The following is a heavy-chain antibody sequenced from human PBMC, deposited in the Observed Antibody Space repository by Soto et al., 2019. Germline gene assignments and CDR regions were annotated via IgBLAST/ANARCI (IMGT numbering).Heavy chain of an antibody. CDR1: GFTFSSYG. Sequence: GGSLRLSCAASGFTFSSYGMHWVRQAPGKGLEWVAVISYDGSNKYYADSVKGRFTISRDNSKNTLYLQMNSLRAEDTAVYYFAREDGGALYYYGMDVWGQGTTVTVSS. CDR2: ISYDGSNK. D-gene: IGHD3-16*01. V-gene: IGHV3-30*03. J-gene: IGHJ6*02. CDR3: AREDGGALYYYGMDV.